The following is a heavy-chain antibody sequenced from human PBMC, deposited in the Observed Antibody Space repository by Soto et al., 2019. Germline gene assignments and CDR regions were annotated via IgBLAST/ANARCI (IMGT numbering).Heavy chain of an antibody. CDR2: ISFDGGDK. CDR3: AKDSGRGSADYFFYY. Sequence: QVQLVESGGGVVQPGRSLRLSCAASGFTFSNYGMHWVRRDPGKGLEWVAVISFDGGDKKSADSVKGRFTISRDNSKNTLYLQMNSLRAEDTAVYYCAKDSGRGSADYFFYYWCRGTLVTVSS. D-gene: IGHD3-10*01. J-gene: IGHJ4*02. CDR1: GFTFSNYG. V-gene: IGHV3-30*18.